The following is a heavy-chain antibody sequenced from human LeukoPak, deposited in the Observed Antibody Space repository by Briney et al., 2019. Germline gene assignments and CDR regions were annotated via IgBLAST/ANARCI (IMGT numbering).Heavy chain of an antibody. D-gene: IGHD3-22*01. V-gene: IGHV4-39*07. Sequence: PSETLSLTCTVSGGSISSSSYYWGWIRQPPGKGLEWIGEINQSGSTNYNPSLKSRVITSVDTSKNQFSLKLNSVTAADTAVYYCATGPDNYNSSSYYFHYWGQGTLVSVSS. CDR1: GGSISSSSYY. CDR3: ATGPDNYNSSSYYFHY. CDR2: INQSGST. J-gene: IGHJ4*02.